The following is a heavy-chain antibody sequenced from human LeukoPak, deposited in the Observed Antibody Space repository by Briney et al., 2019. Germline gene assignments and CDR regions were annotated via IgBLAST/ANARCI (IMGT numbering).Heavy chain of an antibody. J-gene: IGHJ4*02. Sequence: SSETLSLTCTVSGASISSTNYYWAWIRQPPGKGLEWIGSISYSGSTYYNPSLKSRVTISVDTSKNQFSLKLSSVTAADTAVYYCARRRRDGYNIFDYWGQGTLVTVSS. V-gene: IGHV4-39*01. D-gene: IGHD5-24*01. CDR3: ARRRRDGYNIFDY. CDR1: GASISSTNYY. CDR2: ISYSGST.